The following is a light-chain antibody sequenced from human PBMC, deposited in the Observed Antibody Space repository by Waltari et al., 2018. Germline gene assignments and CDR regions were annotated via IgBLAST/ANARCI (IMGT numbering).Light chain of an antibody. CDR2: EVT. J-gene: IGLJ2*01. CDR1: SNDVGSYNY. V-gene: IGLV2-8*01. CDR3: SSYAGSNIVV. Sequence: QSALTQPPSASGSPGSSVTISCTGTSNDVGSYNYVSWYQQHPGKAPKLMIYEVTKRPSGVPDRFSGSKSDNTASLIVSGLQAEDEADYYCSSYAGSNIVVFGGGTKLTVL.